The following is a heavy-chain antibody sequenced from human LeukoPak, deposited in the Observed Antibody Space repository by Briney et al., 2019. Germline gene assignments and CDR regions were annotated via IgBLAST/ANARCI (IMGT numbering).Heavy chain of an antibody. Sequence: SETLSLTCAVHGVSFSDNYWNWIRQPPGKGLEWIGEINHSGSTNYNPSLKSRATISVDTSKNQFSLKLSSVTAADTAVYYCARVYYSSSYDYWYFDLWGRGTLVTVSS. CDR1: GVSFSDNY. CDR3: ARVYYSSSYDYWYFDL. CDR2: INHSGST. J-gene: IGHJ2*01. V-gene: IGHV4-34*01. D-gene: IGHD6-13*01.